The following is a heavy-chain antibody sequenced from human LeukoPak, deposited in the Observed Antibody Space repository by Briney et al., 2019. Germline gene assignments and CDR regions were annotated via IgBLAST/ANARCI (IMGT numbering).Heavy chain of an antibody. Sequence: GESLKISCKGSGYRFTNYWIGWVRQMPGKGLEWMGIIYPGDSETKYSPSFQGQVTISADKSISTAYLQWSSLKASDTAMYYCARRRDLYSGSYYPFDYWGQGTLVTVSS. J-gene: IGHJ4*02. D-gene: IGHD1-26*01. V-gene: IGHV5-51*01. CDR3: ARRRDLYSGSYYPFDY. CDR2: IYPGDSET. CDR1: GYRFTNYW.